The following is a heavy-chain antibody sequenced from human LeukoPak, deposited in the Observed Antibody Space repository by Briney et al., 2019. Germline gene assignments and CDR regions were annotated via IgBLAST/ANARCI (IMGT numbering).Heavy chain of an antibody. J-gene: IGHJ6*03. D-gene: IGHD4-11*01. V-gene: IGHV4-4*07. CDR3: ARAPPTVTTSGSKYYYYYHYMDV. Sequence: SETLSLTCTVSGGSISSYYWSGIRQPAGKALEWIGRIYTCASTNYNPSLKSRVTMSVDTSKNQFSLKLSSVTAADTAVYYCARAPPTVTTSGSKYYYYYHYMDVWGKGTTVTVSS. CDR2: IYTCAST. CDR1: GGSISSYY.